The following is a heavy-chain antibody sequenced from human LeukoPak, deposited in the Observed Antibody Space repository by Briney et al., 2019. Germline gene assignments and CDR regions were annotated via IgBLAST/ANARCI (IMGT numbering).Heavy chain of an antibody. CDR3: AISGPFDY. J-gene: IGHJ4*02. CDR1: GYTFTSYG. Sequence: ASVKVSCKASGYTFTSYGISWVRQAPGQGLEWMGRISAYSGNTNYTQNLQGRVTMTTDTSTSTAYMELRRLRSDDTAVYYCAISGPFDYWGQGTLVSVSS. CDR2: ISAYSGNT. V-gene: IGHV1-18*01.